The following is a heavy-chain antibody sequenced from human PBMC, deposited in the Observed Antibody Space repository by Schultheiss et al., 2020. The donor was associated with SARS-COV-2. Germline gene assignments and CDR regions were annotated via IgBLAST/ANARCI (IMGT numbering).Heavy chain of an antibody. Sequence: GGSLRLSCAASGFTFSSYAMHWVRQAPGKGLEYVSAISSNGGSTYYADSVKGRFTISRDNSKNTLYLQMNSLRAEDTAVYYCARDSPTYYYDSSGYYFDYWGQGTLVTVSS. CDR1: GFTFSSYA. D-gene: IGHD3-22*01. J-gene: IGHJ4*02. V-gene: IGHV3-64*04. CDR2: ISSNGGST. CDR3: ARDSPTYYYDSSGYYFDY.